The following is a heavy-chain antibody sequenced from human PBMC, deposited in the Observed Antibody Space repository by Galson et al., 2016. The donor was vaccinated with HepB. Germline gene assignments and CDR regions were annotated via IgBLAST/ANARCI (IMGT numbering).Heavy chain of an antibody. CDR2: TGVDGGPT. Sequence: SLRLSCAASGFTFSRHSMSWVRQAPGKGLEWVSGTGVDGGPTFYAESVKGRFIISKDMSENTLSLQMNSLRADDTAVYYCARDRGYFGSAFDYWGLGTLVTVAS. V-gene: IGHV3-23*01. CDR3: ARDRGYFGSAFDY. J-gene: IGHJ4*02. CDR1: GFTFSRHS. D-gene: IGHD2/OR15-2a*01.